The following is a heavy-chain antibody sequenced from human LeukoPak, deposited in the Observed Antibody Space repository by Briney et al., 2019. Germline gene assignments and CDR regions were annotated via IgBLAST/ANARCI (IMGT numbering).Heavy chain of an antibody. CDR1: GFTFSDYW. J-gene: IGHJ4*02. CDR2: ISTDASDI. CDR3: ARDRSMTNGGFDY. V-gene: IGHV3-74*01. D-gene: IGHD7-27*01. Sequence: GGSLRLSCAASGFTFSDYWMHWVRHAPGKGLVWVSRISTDASDITYADSVKGRFTIYRENAKNTLYLQMNSLRAEDTAVYYCARDRSMTNGGFDYWGQGSLVTVSS.